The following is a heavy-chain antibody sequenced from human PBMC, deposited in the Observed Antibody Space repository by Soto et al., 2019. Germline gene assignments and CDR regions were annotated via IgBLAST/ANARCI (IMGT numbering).Heavy chain of an antibody. CDR1: GYNFSAYY. V-gene: IGHV1-8*01. J-gene: IGHJ4*02. CDR2: LNPRNGQT. D-gene: IGHD5-18*01. CDR3: ARETDTSMVDY. Sequence: QVQLVQSGAEVKKPGASVKVSCQTSGYNFSAYYFNWVRQAAGQGPEWMGWLNPRNGQTGYVQKFRGSVTMTRDTSIANVYLELSRLTAEDTAIYFCARETDTSMVDYWGQGTLVTVSS.